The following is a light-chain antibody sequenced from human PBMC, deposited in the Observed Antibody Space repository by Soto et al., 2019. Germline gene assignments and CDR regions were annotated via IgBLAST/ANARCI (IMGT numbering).Light chain of an antibody. CDR3: LQDYNYPWT. CDR2: AAS. V-gene: IGKV1-6*01. CDR1: QSISSY. Sequence: IQMTQSPSSLSASVGDRVTITCRASQSISSYLNWYQQKPGKAPKLLIYAASNLQSGVPSRFSGSGSGTDFTLTISSLQPEDFATYYCLQDYNYPWTFGQGTKVDI. J-gene: IGKJ1*01.